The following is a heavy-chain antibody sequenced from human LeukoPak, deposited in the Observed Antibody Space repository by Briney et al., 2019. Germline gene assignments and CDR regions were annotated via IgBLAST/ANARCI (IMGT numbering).Heavy chain of an antibody. CDR2: FYYTGST. Sequence: SETLSLTCIVSGGSIISTYNWGWIRQPPGKGLEWIGNFYYTGSTYYNPSLKSRVTISVDTSKNQFSLKLTSMTAADTAVYYCARHVDGLLGGILTRGYFDYWGQGTLVTVSS. V-gene: IGHV4-39*01. CDR1: GGSIISTYN. D-gene: IGHD3-16*01. J-gene: IGHJ4*02. CDR3: ARHVDGLLGGILTRGYFDY.